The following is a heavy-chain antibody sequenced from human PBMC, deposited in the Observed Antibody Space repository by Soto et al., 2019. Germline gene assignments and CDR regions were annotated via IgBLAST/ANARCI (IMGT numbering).Heavy chain of an antibody. CDR3: ASEAVAGTFFSY. Sequence: QVQLVESGGGVVQPGRSLRLSCAASGFTFSSYGMHWVRQAPGKGLEWVAVIWYDGSNKYYADSVKGRFTISRDNSKNTLYLQMNSVRAEDTAVYYCASEAVAGTFFSYWGQGTLVTVSS. D-gene: IGHD6-19*01. CDR1: GFTFSSYG. V-gene: IGHV3-33*01. CDR2: IWYDGSNK. J-gene: IGHJ4*02.